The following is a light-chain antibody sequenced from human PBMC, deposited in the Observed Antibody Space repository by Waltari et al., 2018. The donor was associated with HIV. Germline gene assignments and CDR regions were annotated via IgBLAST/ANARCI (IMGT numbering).Light chain of an antibody. CDR2: KVS. CDR1: QSLVYRDGNTY. Sequence: VVVTQSPRSMPVSHGQPASISCNSSQSLVYRDGNTYLTWFHQRPGQSPRRLIYKVSNRDSGVPDRCSGSGPGTNFTLKISWVEAEDVGVYYCIQETHWPITFCQVTRLEIK. J-gene: IGKJ5*01. V-gene: IGKV2-30*01. CDR3: IQETHWPIT.